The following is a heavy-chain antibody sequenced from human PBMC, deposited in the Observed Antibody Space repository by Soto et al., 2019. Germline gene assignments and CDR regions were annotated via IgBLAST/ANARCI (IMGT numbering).Heavy chain of an antibody. CDR2: IYHTGST. CDR3: ARYIQWLDP. CDR1: GGSISSGGYS. D-gene: IGHD5-18*01. J-gene: IGHJ5*01. Sequence: PAETLSLSCAVSGGSISSGGYSWSWIRQPPGKGLEWIGYIYHTGSTNYNPSLKSRVTISLDKSKNQFSLKLSSVTAADTAVYYCARYIQWLDPWGQGTLVTVSS. V-gene: IGHV4-30-2*01.